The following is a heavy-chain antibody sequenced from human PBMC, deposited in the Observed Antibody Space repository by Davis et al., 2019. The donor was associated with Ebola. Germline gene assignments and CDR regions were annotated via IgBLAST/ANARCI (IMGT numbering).Heavy chain of an antibody. J-gene: IGHJ3*02. D-gene: IGHD3-16*01. CDR1: GGSISSYY. Sequence: PSETLSLTCTVSGGSISSYYWSWIRQHPGKGLEWIGYIYYSGSTYYNPSLKSRVTISVDTSKNQFSLKLSSVTAADTAVYYCASLGGAGAFDIWGQGTMVTVSS. CDR2: IYYSGST. V-gene: IGHV4-59*08. CDR3: ASLGGAGAFDI.